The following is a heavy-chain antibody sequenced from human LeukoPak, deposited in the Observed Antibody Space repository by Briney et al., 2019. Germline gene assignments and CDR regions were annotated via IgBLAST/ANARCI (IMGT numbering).Heavy chain of an antibody. Sequence: ASVKVSCKASGYTFTGYYMHWVRQAPGQGLEWMGWISAYNGNTNYAQKLQGRVTMTTDTSTSTAYMELRSLRSDDTAVYYCARPPTGRSYWFDPWGQGTLVTVSS. V-gene: IGHV1-18*04. J-gene: IGHJ5*02. CDR1: GYTFTGYY. CDR2: ISAYNGNT. D-gene: IGHD1-1*01. CDR3: ARPPTGRSYWFDP.